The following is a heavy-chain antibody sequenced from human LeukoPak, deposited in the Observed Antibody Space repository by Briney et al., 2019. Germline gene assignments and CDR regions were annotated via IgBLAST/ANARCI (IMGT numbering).Heavy chain of an antibody. V-gene: IGHV2-5*02. CDR1: GLSVSTSEVG. D-gene: IGHD4-17*01. J-gene: IGHJ4*02. CDR3: AHRPPGPTYGDYEYYFDY. Sequence: ESGPTLVKPTQTLTLTCTFSGLSVSTSEVGVGWFRQPPEKAPEWLALIYWDDTQRYSPSLKNRLTITKDTSKNQVVLTMTNMDPVDTATYYCAHRPPGPTYGDYEYYFDYWGQGTLVTVSS. CDR2: IYWDDTQ.